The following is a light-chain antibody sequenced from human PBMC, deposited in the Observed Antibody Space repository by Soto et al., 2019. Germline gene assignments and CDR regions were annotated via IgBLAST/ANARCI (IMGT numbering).Light chain of an antibody. CDR1: SSDVGSYNL. CDR3: CSYAGGYV. CDR2: EVS. J-gene: IGLJ1*01. V-gene: IGLV2-23*02. Sequence: QSVLTQPASVSGSPGQSITISCTGTSSDVGSYNLVSWYRQHPGKAPKLMIYEVSKRPSGVSNRFSGSKSGNTASLTISGLQAEDEADYYCCSYAGGYVFGTGTKVTVL.